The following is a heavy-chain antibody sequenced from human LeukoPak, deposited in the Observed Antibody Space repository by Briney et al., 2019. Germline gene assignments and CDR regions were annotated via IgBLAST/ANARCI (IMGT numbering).Heavy chain of an antibody. CDR2: ISSSGSTI. CDR1: GFTFSSYE. V-gene: IGHV3-48*03. J-gene: IGHJ6*04. Sequence: GGSLRLSCAASGFTFSSYEMNWVRQAPGKGLEWVSYISSSGSTIYYADSVKGRFTISRDNAKNSLYLQMNSLRAEDTAVYYCARDPMVRGVMDVWGKGTTVTVSS. CDR3: ARDPMVRGVMDV. D-gene: IGHD3-10*01.